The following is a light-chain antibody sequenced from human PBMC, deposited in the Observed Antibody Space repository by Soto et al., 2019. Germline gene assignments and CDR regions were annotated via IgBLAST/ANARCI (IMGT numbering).Light chain of an antibody. CDR3: ASWDDSLKGPV. V-gene: IGLV2-14*01. J-gene: IGLJ3*02. CDR2: EVS. Sequence: QSALTQPASVSGSPGQSITISCTGTSSDVGGYNYVSWYQQHPGKAPKLMIYEVSNRPSGVPDRFSASKSGTSASLAISGLQSDNEADYYCASWDDSLKGPVFGGGTKLTVL. CDR1: SSDVGGYNY.